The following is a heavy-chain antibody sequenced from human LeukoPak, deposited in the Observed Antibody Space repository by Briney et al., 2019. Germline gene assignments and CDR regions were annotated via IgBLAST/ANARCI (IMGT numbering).Heavy chain of an antibody. Sequence: PSETLSLTCTVAGGSISSYYWSWIRQPPGKGPEWIGYIYYSGSTNYNPSLKSRVTISVDTSKNQFSLKLSSVTAADTAVYYCARVRDSAYDADFDYWGQGTLVTVSS. CDR3: ARVRDSAYDADFDY. J-gene: IGHJ4*02. D-gene: IGHD5-12*01. CDR1: GGSISSYY. CDR2: IYYSGST. V-gene: IGHV4-59*01.